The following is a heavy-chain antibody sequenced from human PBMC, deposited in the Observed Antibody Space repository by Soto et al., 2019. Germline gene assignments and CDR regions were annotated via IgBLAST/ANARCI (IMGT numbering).Heavy chain of an antibody. CDR1: GSCISSDY. CDR2: IYYSEST. D-gene: IGHD3-10*01. V-gene: IGHV4-59*08. J-gene: IGHJ6*02. CDR3: LTQGFGPLHGLVDV. Sequence: SETLYLTSTVSGSCISSDYWSWIRQPPGKGLEWIGYIYYSESTSYNPSLKSRLIISVDTSQNQVSLKLASVTAADTAVYYCLTQGFGPLHGLVDVWGQGTTVTVSS.